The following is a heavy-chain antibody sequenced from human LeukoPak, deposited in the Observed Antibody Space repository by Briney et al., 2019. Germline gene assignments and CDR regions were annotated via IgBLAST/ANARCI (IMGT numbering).Heavy chain of an antibody. Sequence: GGSLRLSCAASGFTFSRYSMNWVRQAPGKGLEWVSSISSSSAYIFYADSVKGRFTISRDNAKNSLYLQMNSLRAEDTAVYYCARDQMVRQVIGYWGQGTPVTVSS. D-gene: IGHD3-10*01. J-gene: IGHJ4*02. CDR1: GFTFSRYS. CDR3: ARDQMVRQVIGY. CDR2: ISSSSAYI. V-gene: IGHV3-21*01.